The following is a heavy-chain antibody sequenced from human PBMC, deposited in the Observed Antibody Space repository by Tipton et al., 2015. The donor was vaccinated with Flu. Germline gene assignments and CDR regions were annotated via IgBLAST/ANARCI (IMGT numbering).Heavy chain of an antibody. CDR1: GGSISSGGYY. CDR3: ARRIAVAGIFDF. D-gene: IGHD6-19*01. Sequence: TLSLTCTVSGGSISSGGYYWSWIRQHPGKGLEWIGYIYYSGSTYYNPSLQSRITISLDTSKNQFSLKPSSVTAADTAVYFCARRIAVAGIFDFWGQGTLVTVSS. J-gene: IGHJ4*02. CDR2: IYYSGST. V-gene: IGHV4-31*03.